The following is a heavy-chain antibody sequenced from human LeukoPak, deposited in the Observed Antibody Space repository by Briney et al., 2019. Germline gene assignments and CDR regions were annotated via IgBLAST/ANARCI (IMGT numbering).Heavy chain of an antibody. CDR2: IYISGST. CDR1: GGSISSH. CDR3: AREPHQYLFDY. J-gene: IGHJ4*02. D-gene: IGHD4-11*01. Sequence: SETLSLTCTVSGGSISSHWSWLRQPAGKGLEWIGRIYISGSTNYNPSLKSRVTMSIDTSKNQFSLKLSSVTAADTAIYYCAREPHQYLFDYWGQGTLVTVSS. V-gene: IGHV4-4*07.